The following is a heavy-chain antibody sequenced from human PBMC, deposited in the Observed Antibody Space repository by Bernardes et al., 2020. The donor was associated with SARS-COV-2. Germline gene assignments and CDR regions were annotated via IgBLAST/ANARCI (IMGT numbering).Heavy chain of an antibody. J-gene: IGHJ6*02. Sequence: WETLSLTCTVSGGSMSSSSYYWGWIPQPPGKGLVWSGRFYGCGTTYYNPSLQSRVTKSVDTSKNQFPLWLSSVTAADTAVYYCVGSSCGVDCYIGGLRSCDYGMDVWGQGTQGADSS. CDR3: VGSSCGVDCYIGGLRSCDYGMDV. CDR1: GGSMSSSSYY. CDR2: FYGCGTT. V-gene: IGHV4-39*01. D-gene: IGHD2-21*02.